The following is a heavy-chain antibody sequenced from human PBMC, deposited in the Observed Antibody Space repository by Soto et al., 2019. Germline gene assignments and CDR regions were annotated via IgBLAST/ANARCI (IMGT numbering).Heavy chain of an antibody. CDR2: IVVGSRNT. V-gene: IGHV1-58*01. CDR3: AADHYDFWSGPAGDYYGMDV. D-gene: IGHD3-3*01. J-gene: IGHJ6*02. Sequence: SGKVCYKASGFPLTSSALQWVRQARGQRLEWTGWIVVGSRNTNYAQKFQERVTITRDVSTSTAYMELSSLSSEDTAVYYCAADHYDFWSGPAGDYYGMDVWGQGTTVTVSS. CDR1: GFPLTSSA.